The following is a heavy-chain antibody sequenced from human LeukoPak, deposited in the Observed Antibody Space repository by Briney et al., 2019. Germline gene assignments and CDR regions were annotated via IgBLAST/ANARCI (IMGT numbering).Heavy chain of an antibody. CDR3: ARHSLNWAFDY. CDR2: IYTSGST. V-gene: IGHV4-4*09. J-gene: IGHJ4*02. CDR1: GGSISGHY. Sequence: SETLSLTCSVSGGSISGHYWTWIRQPPGKGLEWIGYIYTSGSTNYNPSLKSRVTISVDTSKNQFSLKLSSVTAADTAVYYCARHSLNWAFDYWGQGTLVTVSS. D-gene: IGHD2-8*02.